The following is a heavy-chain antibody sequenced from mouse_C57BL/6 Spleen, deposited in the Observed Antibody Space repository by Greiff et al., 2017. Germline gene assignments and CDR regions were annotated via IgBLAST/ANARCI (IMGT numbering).Heavy chain of an antibody. CDR2: IDPSDSET. CDR1: GYTFTSYW. J-gene: IGHJ1*03. D-gene: IGHD1-1*01. Sequence: VQLVESGAELVRPGSSVKLSCKASGYTFTSYWMHWVKQRPIQGLEWIGNIDPSDSETHYNQKFKDKATLTVDKSSSTAYMQLSSLTSEDSAVYYCANLYYYGSSYGYFDVWGTGTTVTVSS. V-gene: IGHV1-52*01. CDR3: ANLYYYGSSYGYFDV.